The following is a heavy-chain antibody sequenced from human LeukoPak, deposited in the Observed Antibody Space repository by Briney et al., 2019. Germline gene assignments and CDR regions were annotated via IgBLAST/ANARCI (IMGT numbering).Heavy chain of an antibody. Sequence: PSETLSLTCAVYGGSFSGYYWSWIRQPPGKGLEWIGEINHSGSTNYNPSLKSRVTISVDTSKNQFSLKLSSVTAADTAVYYCARHRTTVGHDYWGQGTLVTVSS. CDR2: INHSGST. CDR3: ARHRTTVGHDY. J-gene: IGHJ4*02. CDR1: GGSFSGYY. V-gene: IGHV4-34*01. D-gene: IGHD4-17*01.